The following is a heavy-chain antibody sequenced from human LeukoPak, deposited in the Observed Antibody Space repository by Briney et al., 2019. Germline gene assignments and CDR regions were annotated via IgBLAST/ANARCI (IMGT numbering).Heavy chain of an antibody. J-gene: IGHJ6*02. CDR3: ARHLRLFVNYYYGMDV. Sequence: SEPLSLTSTVSGGSISSYYWSWIPQPPGKGLGWMGYIYYSGSTNYNPSLKSRVTISVDTSKNQFSLKLTSVTAADTAVYYCARHLRLFVNYYYGMDVWGQGTTVTVSS. D-gene: IGHD3-22*01. V-gene: IGHV4-59*08. CDR1: GGSISSYY. CDR2: IYYSGST.